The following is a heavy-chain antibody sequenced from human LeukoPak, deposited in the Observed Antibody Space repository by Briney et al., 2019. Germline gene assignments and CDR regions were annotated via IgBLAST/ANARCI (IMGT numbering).Heavy chain of an antibody. D-gene: IGHD3-22*01. CDR2: IYHSGST. Sequence: SGTLSLTCAVSGGSISSSNWWSWVRQPPGKGLEWIGEIYHSGSTNYNPSLKSRVTISVDKSKNQFSLKLSSVTAADTAVYYCARNIYYYDSSGNKLYYFDYWGQGTLVTVSS. J-gene: IGHJ4*02. CDR3: ARNIYYYDSSGNKLYYFDY. V-gene: IGHV4-4*02. CDR1: GGSISSSNW.